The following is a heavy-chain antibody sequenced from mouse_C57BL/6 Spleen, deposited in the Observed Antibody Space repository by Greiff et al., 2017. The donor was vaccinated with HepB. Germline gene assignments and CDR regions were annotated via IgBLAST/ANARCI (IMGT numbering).Heavy chain of an antibody. D-gene: IGHD1-1*01. CDR1: GYSFTSYY. CDR3: ARSRGSTYAMDY. Sequence: VHLVESGPELVKPGASVKISCKASGYSFTSYYMHWVKQRPGQGLEWIGWIFPGSGNTKYNEKFKGKATLTADTSSSTAYMQLSSLTSEDSAVYYCARSRGSTYAMDYWGQGTSVTVSS. V-gene: IGHV1-66*01. J-gene: IGHJ4*01. CDR2: IFPGSGNT.